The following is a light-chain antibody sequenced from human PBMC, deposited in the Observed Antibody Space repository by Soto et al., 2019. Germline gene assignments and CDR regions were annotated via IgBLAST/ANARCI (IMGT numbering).Light chain of an antibody. CDR2: SAT. CDR3: QHYNSYSEA. J-gene: IGKJ1*01. V-gene: IGKV1D-16*01. CDR1: QGISTW. Sequence: DIQMTQYPSSVSASVGDRVTITCRASQGISTWLAWYQQKPGKAPNLLIFSATNLQSGVPSRFSGSGSGTEFTLTISSLQPDDFATYYCQHYNSYSEAFGQGTKVDIK.